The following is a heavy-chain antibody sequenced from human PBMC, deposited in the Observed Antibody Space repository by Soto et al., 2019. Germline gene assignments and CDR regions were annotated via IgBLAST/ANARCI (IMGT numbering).Heavy chain of an antibody. CDR3: ATAPLRTGTTHREIYYFDY. V-gene: IGHV1-24*01. Sequence: QVQLVQSGAEVKKPGASVKVSCKVSGYTLTELSMHWVRQAPGKGLEWMGGFDPEDGETIYAQKFQGRVTMTEDTSTDTAYMELSSLRSEDTAVYYCATAPLRTGTTHREIYYFDYWGQGTLVTVSS. J-gene: IGHJ4*02. CDR2: FDPEDGET. CDR1: GYTLTELS. D-gene: IGHD1-7*01.